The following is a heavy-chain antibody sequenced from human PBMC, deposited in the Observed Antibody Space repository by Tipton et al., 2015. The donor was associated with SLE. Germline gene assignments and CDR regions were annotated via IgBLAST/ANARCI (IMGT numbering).Heavy chain of an antibody. V-gene: IGHV4-4*08. D-gene: IGHD1-1*01. J-gene: IGHJ3*02. Sequence: TLSLTCTVSGGSISSYYWSWIRQPPGKGLEWIGYIYTSGSTNYNPSLKSRVTISVDTSKNQFSLKLSSVTAADTAVYYCARRGNGAREGAFDIWGQGTMVTVSS. CDR1: GGSISSYY. CDR2: IYTSGST. CDR3: ARRGNGAREGAFDI.